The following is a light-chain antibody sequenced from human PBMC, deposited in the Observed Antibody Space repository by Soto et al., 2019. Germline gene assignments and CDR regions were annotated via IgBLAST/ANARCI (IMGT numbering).Light chain of an antibody. CDR2: EVS. V-gene: IGLV2-14*01. Sequence: QSVLTQPASVSGSPGQSITISCTGTSSDVGGYNYVSWYQQNPGKAPKLMIYEVSNRPSGVSNRFSGSKSGNTASLTISGLQAEDEADYYCSSYSGSSTHVLFGGGTKLTVL. CDR3: SSYSGSSTHVL. CDR1: SSDVGGYNY. J-gene: IGLJ2*01.